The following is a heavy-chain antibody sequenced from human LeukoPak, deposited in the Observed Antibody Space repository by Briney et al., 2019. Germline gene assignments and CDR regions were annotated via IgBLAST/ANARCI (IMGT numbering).Heavy chain of an antibody. J-gene: IGHJ3*02. CDR2: TYPGDSDT. CDR1: GYSFTSYW. Sequence: GESLKISCKGSGYSFTSYWIGWVGQMPGKGLEWMGLTYPGDSDTRYSPSFQGQVTISADKSISTAYLQWSSLKASDTAMYYCARGRARHAFDIWGQGTMVTVSS. CDR3: ARGRARHAFDI. V-gene: IGHV5-51*01.